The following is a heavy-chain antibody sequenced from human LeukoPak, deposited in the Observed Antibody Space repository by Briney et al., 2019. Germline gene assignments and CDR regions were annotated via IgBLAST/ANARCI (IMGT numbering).Heavy chain of an antibody. CDR1: GCTFSSYG. J-gene: IGHJ6*02. CDR2: IWYDGSNK. D-gene: IGHD5-24*01. V-gene: IGHV3-33*01. Sequence: PGRSLRLSFAASGCTFSSYGMPWVRQAPGEGLEWVAVIWYDGSNKYYADSVKGRFTISRDNSKNTLYLQMNSLRAEDTAVYYCARDYNSYYYGMDVWGQGTTVTVSS. CDR3: ARDYNSYYYGMDV.